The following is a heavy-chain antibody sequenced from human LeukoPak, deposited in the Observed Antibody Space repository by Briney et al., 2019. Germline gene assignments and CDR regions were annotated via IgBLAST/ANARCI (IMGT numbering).Heavy chain of an antibody. CDR2: IYYSGST. J-gene: IGHJ4*02. Sequence: PSQTLSLTCTVSGGSINSGAYCWSWIRQHPGKGLEWIGYIYYSGSTYYNPSLKSRVIISVDTSKNQFSLKLTSVTDADTAVYDGARRGGNVPNQVYFDFWGQGTLVTVSS. V-gene: IGHV4-31*02. CDR1: GGSINSGAYC. D-gene: IGHD1-1*01. CDR3: ARRGGNVPNQVYFDF.